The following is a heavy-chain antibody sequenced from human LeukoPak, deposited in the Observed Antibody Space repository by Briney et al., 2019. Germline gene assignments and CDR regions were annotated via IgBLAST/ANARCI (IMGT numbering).Heavy chain of an antibody. CDR2: IKSDGSST. CDR3: ARRAAALNAFDI. Sequence: PGGSLRLSCAASGFTFSSYWMHWVRHAPGKGLVWVSRIKSDGSSTTYADSVKGRFTISRDNAKNTLYLQMNSLRVEDTAVYYCARRAAALNAFDIWGQGTMVTVSS. J-gene: IGHJ3*02. CDR1: GFTFSSYW. V-gene: IGHV3-74*01. D-gene: IGHD6-13*01.